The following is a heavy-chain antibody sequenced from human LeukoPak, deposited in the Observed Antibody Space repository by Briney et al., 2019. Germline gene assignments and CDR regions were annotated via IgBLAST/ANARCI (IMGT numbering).Heavy chain of an antibody. D-gene: IGHD3-9*01. J-gene: IGHJ4*02. CDR2: IYYSGST. Sequence: PSETLSLTCTVSGGSISRGDYYWGWIRQPPGKGLEGIGYIYYSGSTYHNPSLKSRVTISVDTSKNQFSLKLSSVTAADTAVYYCARSYYDILTGYRNFDYWGQGTLVTVSS. CDR3: ARSYYDILTGYRNFDY. V-gene: IGHV4-30-4*08. CDR1: GGSISRGDYY.